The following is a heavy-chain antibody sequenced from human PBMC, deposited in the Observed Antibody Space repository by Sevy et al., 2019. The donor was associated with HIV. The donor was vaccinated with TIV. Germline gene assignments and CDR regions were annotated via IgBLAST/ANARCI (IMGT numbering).Heavy chain of an antibody. V-gene: IGHV4-59*08. CDR2: IYYNGHI. J-gene: IGHJ4*02. CDR1: GGSITSLY. Sequence: GSLRLSCTVSGGSITSLYWNXXRQPPGKGLEWIANIYYNGHINYNPSLKSRVTLSLDTSKNQFSLRLSSVTAADTAMYYCAGENAWGRGYSWGQGTLVTVSS. D-gene: IGHD1-26*01. CDR3: AGENAWGRGYS.